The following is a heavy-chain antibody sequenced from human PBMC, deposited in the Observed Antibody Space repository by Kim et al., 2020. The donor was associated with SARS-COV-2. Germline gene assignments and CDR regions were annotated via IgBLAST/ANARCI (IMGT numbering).Heavy chain of an antibody. V-gene: IGHV3-21*01. Sequence: GGSLRLSCAASGFTFSTNSMNWVRQAPGKGLEWVSSISSSSSYIYYADSVKGRFTISRDNARNSLYLQMNSLTADDTGVYYCAREGGDFGELSEGFEYWGQGTLVTVSS. J-gene: IGHJ4*02. CDR2: ISSSSSYI. D-gene: IGHD3-10*01. CDR3: AREGGDFGELSEGFEY. CDR1: GFTFSTNS.